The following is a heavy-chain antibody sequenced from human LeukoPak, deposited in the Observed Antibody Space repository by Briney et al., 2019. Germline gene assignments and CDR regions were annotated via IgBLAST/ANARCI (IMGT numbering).Heavy chain of an antibody. V-gene: IGHV4-59*08. Sequence: SETLSLTCTVSGGSISSYYWSWIRQPPGKGLEWIGYIYYSGSTYYNPSLKSRVTISVDTSKNQFSLKLSSVTAADTAVYYCARSAGEFWSGYYKGEYYFDYWGQGTLVTVSS. D-gene: IGHD3-3*01. CDR3: ARSAGEFWSGYYKGEYYFDY. CDR2: IYYSGST. CDR1: GGSISSYY. J-gene: IGHJ4*02.